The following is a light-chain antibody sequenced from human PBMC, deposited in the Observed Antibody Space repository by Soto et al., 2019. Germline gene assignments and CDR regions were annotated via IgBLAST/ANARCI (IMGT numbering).Light chain of an antibody. CDR2: DVN. V-gene: IGLV2-14*01. Sequence: QSALTQPASVSGSPGQSIAISCTGTSGDVGYYNYVSWYQQHPGKAPNVMIYDVNNRPSGVPDRFSGSKSGNTASLTISGLQAEDEADYYCSSYTSSSTYVFGTGTKLTVL. CDR3: SSYTSSSTYV. CDR1: SGDVGYYNY. J-gene: IGLJ1*01.